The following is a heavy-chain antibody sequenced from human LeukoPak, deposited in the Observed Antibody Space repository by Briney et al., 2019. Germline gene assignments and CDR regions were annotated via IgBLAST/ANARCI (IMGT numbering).Heavy chain of an antibody. CDR3: AKGPDYYDSSGYLATFDY. CDR2: LAYDGSHT. J-gene: IGHJ4*02. CDR1: GCSFSSYG. V-gene: IGHV3-30*18. D-gene: IGHD3-22*01. Sequence: GGSLRLSCAASGCSFSSYGMHWVRQAPGKGLEWVAVLAYDGSHTYYADSVKGRFTISRDNSKNTLYLQMNSLRPEDTAVYYCAKGPDYYDSSGYLATFDYWGQGTLVTVSS.